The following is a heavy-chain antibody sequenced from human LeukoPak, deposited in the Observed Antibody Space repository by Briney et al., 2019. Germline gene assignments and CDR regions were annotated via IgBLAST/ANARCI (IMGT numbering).Heavy chain of an antibody. CDR1: GFAFSSYS. J-gene: IGHJ4*02. V-gene: IGHV3-21*04. CDR2: ISSSSYI. D-gene: IGHD5-18*01. Sequence: GGSLRLSCAASGFAFSSYSMNWVRQAPGKGLEWVSSISSSSYIYYADSVKGRFTISRDNAKNSLYLQMNSLRAEDTAVYYCARDEDTAMEYWGQGTLVTVSS. CDR3: ARDEDTAMEY.